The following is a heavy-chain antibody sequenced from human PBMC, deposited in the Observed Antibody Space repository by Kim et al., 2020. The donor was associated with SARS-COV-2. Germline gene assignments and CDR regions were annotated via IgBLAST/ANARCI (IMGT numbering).Heavy chain of an antibody. CDR1: GGSVSSGSYY. CDR2: IYYSGST. D-gene: IGHD3-9*01. V-gene: IGHV4-61*01. Sequence: SETLSLTCTVSGGSVSSGSYYWGWIRQPPGKGLEWIGYIYYSGSTNYNPSLKSRVTISVDTSKNQFSLKLSSVTAADTAVYYCAGGGRWYDILTGYSGSFDYWGQGTLCTVSS. J-gene: IGHJ4*02. CDR3: AGGGRWYDILTGYSGSFDY.